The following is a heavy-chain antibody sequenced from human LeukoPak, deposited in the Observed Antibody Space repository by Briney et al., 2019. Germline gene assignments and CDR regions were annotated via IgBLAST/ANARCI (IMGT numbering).Heavy chain of an antibody. CDR2: IYSGGNT. D-gene: IGHD2-2*01. V-gene: IGHV3-53*01. CDR3: AKAVWNIVVVPAAPNWFDP. Sequence: QPGGSLRLSCAASRFTVSSNYMSWVRQAPGKGLEWVSIIYSGGNTYYADSVKGRFTISRDNSKNTLYLQMNSLRAEDTAVYYCAKAVWNIVVVPAAPNWFDPWGQGTLVTVSS. CDR1: RFTVSSNY. J-gene: IGHJ5*02.